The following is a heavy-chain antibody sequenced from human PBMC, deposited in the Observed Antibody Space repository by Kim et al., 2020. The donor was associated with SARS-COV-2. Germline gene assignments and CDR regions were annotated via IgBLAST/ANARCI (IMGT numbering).Heavy chain of an antibody. CDR3: AKVGVGGVLLDY. D-gene: IGHD3-10*01. V-gene: IGHV3-23*01. J-gene: IGHJ4*02. Sequence: YYADSVKGRFTISRDNSKNTLYLQMNSLRAEDTAVYYCAKVGVGGVLLDYWGQGTLVTVSS.